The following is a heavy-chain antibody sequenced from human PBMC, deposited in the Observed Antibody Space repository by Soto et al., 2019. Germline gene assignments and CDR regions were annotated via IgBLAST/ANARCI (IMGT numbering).Heavy chain of an antibody. CDR3: ARGSIATPNWFDP. D-gene: IGHD6-6*01. CDR1: GGSFSGYY. J-gene: IGHJ5*02. Sequence: KQSQTLSLTCAVYGGSFSGYYWSWIRPPPGKGLEWIGEINHSGSTNYNPSLKGRVTISVDTSTNQFSLKLSYVTAADTAVYYCARGSIATPNWFDPWGQGTLVTVSS. V-gene: IGHV4-34*01. CDR2: INHSGST.